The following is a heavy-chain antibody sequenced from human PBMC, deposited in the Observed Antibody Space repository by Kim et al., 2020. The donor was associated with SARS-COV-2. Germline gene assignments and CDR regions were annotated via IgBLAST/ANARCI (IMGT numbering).Heavy chain of an antibody. D-gene: IGHD3-22*01. CDR2: ISAYNGNT. V-gene: IGHV1-18*01. CDR1: GYTFTSYG. Sequence: ASVKVSCKASGYTFTSYGISWVRQAPGQGLEWMGWISAYNGNTNYAQKLQGRVTMTTDTSTSTAYMELMSLRSDDTAVYYCARDHYYDSSGYYGENYWGQGTLVTVSS. J-gene: IGHJ4*02. CDR3: ARDHYYDSSGYYGENY.